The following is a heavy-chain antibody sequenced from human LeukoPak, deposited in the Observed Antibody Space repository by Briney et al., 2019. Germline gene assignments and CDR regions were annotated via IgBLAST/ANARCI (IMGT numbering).Heavy chain of an antibody. J-gene: IGHJ5*02. V-gene: IGHV3-30*18. D-gene: IGHD6-19*01. CDR2: IAYHGNTE. Sequence: GTSLRLSCAVSGFTISSHGMHWVRQAPGKGPEWVAMIAYHGNTEYYGDSVKGRFTISRDDSKNTLYLQMDSLRAEDTAVYHCAKDWGSGGWYNYFDPWGQGTLVTVSS. CDR3: AKDWGSGGWYNYFDP. CDR1: GFTISSHG.